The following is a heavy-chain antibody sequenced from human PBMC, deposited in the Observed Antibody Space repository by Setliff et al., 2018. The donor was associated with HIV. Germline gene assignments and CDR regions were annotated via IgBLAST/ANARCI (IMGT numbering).Heavy chain of an antibody. J-gene: IGHJ4*02. Sequence: GASVKVSCKASRYTFSSYYLHWMRQAPGQGLEWMAMIDTTGSTFYAQTFQGRITMTRDTSTSAIYMELNGLTSEDTAVHYCARELPGVCYFDDWGQGTLVTVSS. CDR2: IDTTGST. CDR1: RYTFSSYY. V-gene: IGHV1-46*01. CDR3: ARELPGVCYFDD. D-gene: IGHD2-21*02.